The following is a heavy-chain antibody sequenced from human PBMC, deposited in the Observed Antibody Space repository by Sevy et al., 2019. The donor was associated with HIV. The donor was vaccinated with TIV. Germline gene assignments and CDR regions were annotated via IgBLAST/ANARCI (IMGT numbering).Heavy chain of an antibody. CDR3: AREGCTKPHDY. J-gene: IGHJ4*02. D-gene: IGHD2-8*01. Sequence: GGSLRLSCAASGFTFSKYSMSWVRQPPGKGLEWVSTLSFGCGEINHADSVKGRFTISRVKSKNSLYLQMNNLRAEDTAVYYCAREGCTKPHDYWGQGTLVTVSS. V-gene: IGHV3-23*01. CDR2: LSFGCGEI. CDR1: GFTFSKYS.